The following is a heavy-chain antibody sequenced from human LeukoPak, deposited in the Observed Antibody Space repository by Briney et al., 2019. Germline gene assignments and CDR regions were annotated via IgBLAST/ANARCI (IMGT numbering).Heavy chain of an antibody. Sequence: ASVKVSCKASGYTFTSYGISWVRQAPGQGLEWMGWISAYNGNTNYAQKLQGRVTMTTDTSTSTAYMELRSLRSDDTAVYYCARSKSLPRDDFWSGYYPAPHSDYYYYYMDVWGKGTTVTVSS. CDR1: GYTFTSYG. V-gene: IGHV1-18*01. D-gene: IGHD3-3*01. CDR3: ARSKSLPRDDFWSGYYPAPHSDYYYYYMDV. CDR2: ISAYNGNT. J-gene: IGHJ6*03.